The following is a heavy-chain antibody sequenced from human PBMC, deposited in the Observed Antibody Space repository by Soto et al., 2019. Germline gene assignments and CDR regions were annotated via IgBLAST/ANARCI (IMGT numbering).Heavy chain of an antibody. J-gene: IGHJ5*02. CDR2: ISYDGSNK. V-gene: IGHV3-30-3*01. Sequence: PGGSLRLSCAASGFTFSSYAMHWVRQAPGKGLEWVAVISYDGSNKYYADSVKGRFTISRDNSKNTLYLQMNSLRAEDTAVYYCARSPYSSSWYDWFDPWGQGTLVTVSS. D-gene: IGHD6-13*01. CDR3: ARSPYSSSWYDWFDP. CDR1: GFTFSSYA.